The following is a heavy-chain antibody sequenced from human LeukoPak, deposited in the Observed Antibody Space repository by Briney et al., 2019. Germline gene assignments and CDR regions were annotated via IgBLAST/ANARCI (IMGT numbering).Heavy chain of an antibody. CDR2: ISSTSSTR. V-gene: IGHV3-48*02. D-gene: IGHD1-26*01. Sequence: PGGTLRLSCATYGYTFRRFGMNWVRQAPGKGLECVSYISSTSSTREYADSVKGRFTVSRDNAKKSLYLQMKSLRDDDTAVYYCARDLISGHYTFDYWGQGTLVTVSS. CDR3: ARDLISGHYTFDY. CDR1: GYTFRRFG. J-gene: IGHJ4*02.